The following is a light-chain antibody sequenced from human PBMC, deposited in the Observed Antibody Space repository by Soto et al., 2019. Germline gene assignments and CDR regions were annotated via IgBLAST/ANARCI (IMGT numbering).Light chain of an antibody. J-gene: IGKJ1*01. CDR1: QSISSW. CDR3: QQYNIYPWT. CDR2: KAS. Sequence: IQMTHSPSTLSASVLYRVTITCLASQSISSWLAWYQQKPGKAPKLLIYKASSLESGVPSRFSGSGSGTDFTLTISSLQPDDFATYYCQQYNIYPWTFGQGTKVDI. V-gene: IGKV1-5*03.